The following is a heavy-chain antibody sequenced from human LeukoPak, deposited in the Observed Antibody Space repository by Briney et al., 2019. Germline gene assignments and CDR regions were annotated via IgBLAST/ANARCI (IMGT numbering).Heavy chain of an antibody. J-gene: IGHJ5*02. Sequence: SETLSLTCTVSGGSISSYYWSWIRQPPGKGLEWIGYIYYSGSTNYNPSLKSRVTISVDTSKNQFSLKLSSVTAADTAVYYCARQGSRRSSWYHGWFDPWGQGTLVTVSS. CDR2: IYYSGST. CDR1: GGSISSYY. D-gene: IGHD6-13*01. CDR3: ARQGSRRSSWYHGWFDP. V-gene: IGHV4-59*01.